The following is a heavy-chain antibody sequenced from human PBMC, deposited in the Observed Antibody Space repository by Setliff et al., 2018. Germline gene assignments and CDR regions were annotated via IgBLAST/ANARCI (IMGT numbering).Heavy chain of an antibody. CDR2: INTNTGNP. Sequence: ASVKVSCKASGYTFTSHAMHWVRQAPGQRLEWMGWINTNTGNPTYAQGFTGRFVFSLDTSVSTAYLQISSLKAEDTAVYYCARDNRGYAWDYYYYMDVWGKGTTVTVSS. CDR3: ARDNRGYAWDYYYYMDV. J-gene: IGHJ6*03. CDR1: GYTFTSHA. D-gene: IGHD2-15*01. V-gene: IGHV7-4-1*02.